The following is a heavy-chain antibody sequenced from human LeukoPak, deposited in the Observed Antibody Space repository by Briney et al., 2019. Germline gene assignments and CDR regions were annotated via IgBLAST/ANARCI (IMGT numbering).Heavy chain of an antibody. CDR1: GGSISSGSYY. Sequence: SQTLSLTCTVSGGSISSGSYYWSWIRQPAGEGLEWIGRIYTSGSTNYNPSLKSRVTISLDTSKNQISLTMASVTAADTAVYYCARLPRGLIRSYWGQGTLVTVSS. CDR3: ARLPRGLIRSY. J-gene: IGHJ4*02. D-gene: IGHD3-16*01. CDR2: IYTSGST. V-gene: IGHV4-61*02.